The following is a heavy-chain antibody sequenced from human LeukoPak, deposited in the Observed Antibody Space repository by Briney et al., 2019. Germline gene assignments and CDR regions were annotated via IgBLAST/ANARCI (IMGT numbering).Heavy chain of an antibody. V-gene: IGHV4-4*02. Sequence: SGTLSLTCTVSGDSINSLDLWSWVRQPPGKGLEWIGEMYLSGTTHSNPSVKSRVTISIDKSKNQFFLNLSSVTAADTAVYYCAGLVGRYSSGLYYYYFDYWGQGTLVTVS. CDR3: AGLVGRYSSGLYYYYFDY. D-gene: IGHD3-22*01. CDR2: MYLSGTT. CDR1: GDSINSLDL. J-gene: IGHJ4*02.